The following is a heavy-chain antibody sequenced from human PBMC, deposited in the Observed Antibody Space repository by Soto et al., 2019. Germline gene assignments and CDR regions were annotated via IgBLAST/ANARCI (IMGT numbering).Heavy chain of an antibody. D-gene: IGHD3-16*01. CDR1: GFTLSSYS. J-gene: IGHJ4*02. CDR2: ISSSSSTI. CDR3: VRGGAFKIDY. V-gene: IGHV3-48*02. Sequence: EVQLVESGGRLVQPGGSLRLSCAASGFTLSSYSMNWARQAPGKGLGWVSYISSSSSTIYYADSVKSRFTISRDNAKNSLYLQMNSLRDEDIAVYYCVRGGAFKIDYWGQGTLVSVSS.